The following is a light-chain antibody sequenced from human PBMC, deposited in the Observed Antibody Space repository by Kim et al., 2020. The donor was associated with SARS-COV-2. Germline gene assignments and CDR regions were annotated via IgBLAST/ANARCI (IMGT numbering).Light chain of an antibody. CDR2: VGTGGIVG. CDR3: GADHGSGSNFVYV. V-gene: IGLV9-49*01. CDR1: GGYRSYK. J-gene: IGLJ1*01. Sequence: CTLGGGYRSYKVDWYQQRRGKGPRFVMRVGTGGIVGSKGDGIPDRFSVLGSGLNRYLTIKNIQEEDESDYHCGADHGSGSNFVYVFGTGTKVTVL.